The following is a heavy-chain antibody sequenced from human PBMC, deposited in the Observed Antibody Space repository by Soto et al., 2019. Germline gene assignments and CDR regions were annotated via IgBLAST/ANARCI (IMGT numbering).Heavy chain of an antibody. V-gene: IGHV1-69*13. CDR1: GVTVSSYA. Sequence: ASVKVSCKASGVTVSSYAISWVRQAPGQGLEWMGGIIPIFGTANYAQKFQGRVTITADESTSTAYMELSSLRSEDTAVYYCERETGDYYGSGSYLNGGFDYWGKGTLVTVSS. CDR3: ERETGDYYGSGSYLNGGFDY. D-gene: IGHD3-10*01. J-gene: IGHJ4*02. CDR2: IIPIFGTA.